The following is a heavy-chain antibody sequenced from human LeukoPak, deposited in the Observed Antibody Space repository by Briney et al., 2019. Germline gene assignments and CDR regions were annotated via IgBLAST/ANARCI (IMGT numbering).Heavy chain of an antibody. D-gene: IGHD2-2*01. V-gene: IGHV1-2*02. CDR1: GYTFTGYY. CDR2: INPNSGGT. J-gene: IGHJ4*02. CDR3: ARDLPFPNNYCSSTSCSTHDY. Sequence: ASVKVSCRASGYTFTGYYMHWVRQAPGQGLEWMGWINPNSGGTNYAQKFQGRVTMTRDTSISTAYMELSRLRSDDTAVYYCARDLPFPNNYCSSTSCSTHDYWGQGTLVTVSS.